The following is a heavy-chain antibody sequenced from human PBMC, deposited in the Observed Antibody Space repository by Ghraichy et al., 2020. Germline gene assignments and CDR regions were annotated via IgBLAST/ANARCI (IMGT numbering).Heavy chain of an antibody. CDR2: IKSKTDGGTT. Sequence: GGSLRLSCAASGFTFSNAWMSWVRQAPGKGLEWVGRIKSKTDGGTTDYAAPVKGRFTISRDDSKNTLYLQMNSLKTEDTAVYYCTTEALPYSSGWPRNFDYWGQGTLVTVSS. J-gene: IGHJ4*02. V-gene: IGHV3-15*01. D-gene: IGHD6-19*01. CDR1: GFTFSNAW. CDR3: TTEALPYSSGWPRNFDY.